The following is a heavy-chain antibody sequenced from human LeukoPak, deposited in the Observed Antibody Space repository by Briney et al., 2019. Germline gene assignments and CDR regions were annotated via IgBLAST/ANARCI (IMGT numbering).Heavy chain of an antibody. J-gene: IGHJ4*02. CDR3: AKDLGWQLWLPGYFDY. V-gene: IGHV3-30*02. Sequence: GSLRLSCAASGFTFSTYGMPWVRQAPSQGLGWVGFIRYDGSNTYYADSVKGRFTISRDNSKNTLYLQMNSLGAEDTALYYCAKDLGWQLWLPGYFDYWGQGTLVTVSS. CDR2: IRYDGSNT. CDR1: GFTFSTYG. D-gene: IGHD5-18*01.